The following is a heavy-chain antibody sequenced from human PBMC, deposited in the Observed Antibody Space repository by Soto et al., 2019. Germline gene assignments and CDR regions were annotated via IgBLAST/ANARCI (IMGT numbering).Heavy chain of an antibody. CDR3: ARHEGSIAAPFDY. V-gene: IGHV4-39*01. Sequence: QLQLQESGPGLVKPSETLSLTCTVSGGSISSSSYYWGWIRQPPGKGLEWIGSIYYSGSTYYNPSLKSRVTISVDTSKNQFSLKLSSVTAADTVGYYCARHEGSIAAPFDYWGQGTLVTVSS. CDR2: IYYSGST. D-gene: IGHD6-25*01. CDR1: GGSISSSSYY. J-gene: IGHJ4*02.